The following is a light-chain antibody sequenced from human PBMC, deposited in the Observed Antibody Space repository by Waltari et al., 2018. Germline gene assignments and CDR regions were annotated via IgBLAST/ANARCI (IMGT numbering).Light chain of an antibody. J-gene: IGKJ1*01. CDR1: QSVSRI. Sequence: EIVLTQSPGTLSLSPGERATLSCRASQSVSRILAWYQQKPGQAPRILIYDASSRATGIPDRFSGSGSGTDFRLTISRLEPEDFAVYYCQKYGTLPATFGRGTKVEIK. CDR2: DAS. CDR3: QKYGTLPAT. V-gene: IGKV3-20*01.